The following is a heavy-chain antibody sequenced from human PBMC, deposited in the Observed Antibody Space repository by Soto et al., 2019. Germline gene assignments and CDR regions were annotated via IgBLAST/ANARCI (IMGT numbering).Heavy chain of an antibody. Sequence: GGSLRLSCATSGFTFSSYTMTWVRQAPGKGLEWVSSIGSSSLHIYYAESLKGRFTVSRDNANNSLYLQMNSLRAEDTAVYYCARSPAGIARTGRDFWGLGTLVTVSS. CDR3: ARSPAGIARTGRDF. CDR1: GFTFSSYT. CDR2: IGSSSLHI. D-gene: IGHD6-13*01. V-gene: IGHV3-21*04. J-gene: IGHJ4*02.